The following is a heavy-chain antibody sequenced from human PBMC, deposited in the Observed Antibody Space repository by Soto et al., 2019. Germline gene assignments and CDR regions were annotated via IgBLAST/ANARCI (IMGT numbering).Heavy chain of an antibody. D-gene: IGHD3-16*01. V-gene: IGHV3-74*01. CDR2: IDSDGSYA. CDR3: ARAAYYVWGSYDYFDN. J-gene: IGHJ4*02. Sequence: PGGSLRLSCTASGFTFSNYWMHWVRQGPGKGLVWVSRIDSDGSYASYADSVKGRFTVSRDNAKDTLYLQMNSLRAEDTAVYYCARAAYYVWGSYDYFDNWGQGALVTVSS. CDR1: GFTFSNYW.